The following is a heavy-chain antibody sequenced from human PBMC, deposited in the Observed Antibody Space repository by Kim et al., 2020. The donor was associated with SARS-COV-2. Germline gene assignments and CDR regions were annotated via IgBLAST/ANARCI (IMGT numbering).Heavy chain of an antibody. Sequence: GGSLRLSCAGSGSTISGSGIHWVRQASGKGLEWVGRMRSKANNYATMYAASVNGRFTISRDDSKNTAYLQMNSLKIEDTAVYYCTTVAPAVTGHGWGQGTLVTVSS. CDR2: MRSKANNYAT. V-gene: IGHV3-73*01. D-gene: IGHD2-2*01. J-gene: IGHJ4*02. CDR3: TTVAPAVTGHG. CDR1: GSTISGSG.